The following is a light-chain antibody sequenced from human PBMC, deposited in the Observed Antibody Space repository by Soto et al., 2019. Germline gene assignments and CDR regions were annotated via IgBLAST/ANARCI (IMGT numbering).Light chain of an antibody. J-gene: IGKJ1*01. V-gene: IGKV1-9*01. CDR1: QGISSD. CDR2: GAS. CDR3: QQHNSFPPWT. Sequence: IQLTQSPSSLSASVGDRFTITCRASQGISSDLAWYQQKPGRAPKLLIFGASTLQSGVPSRFSGSGSGTDFTLTISSLQPEDFATYFCQQHNSFPPWTFGQGTKVDIK.